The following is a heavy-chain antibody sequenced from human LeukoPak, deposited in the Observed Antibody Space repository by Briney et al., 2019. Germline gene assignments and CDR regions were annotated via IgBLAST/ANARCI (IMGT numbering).Heavy chain of an antibody. CDR3: ARESYYDSSGYPPGAFDI. CDR2: IIPIFGTA. V-gene: IGHV1-69*13. Sequence: ASVKVSCKASGGTFSSYAISWVRQAPGQGLEWMGGIIPIFGTANYAQKFQGRVTITADESTSTAYMELSSLRSEDTAVYYCARESYYDSSGYPPGAFDIWGQGTMVTVSS. CDR1: GGTFSSYA. J-gene: IGHJ3*02. D-gene: IGHD3-22*01.